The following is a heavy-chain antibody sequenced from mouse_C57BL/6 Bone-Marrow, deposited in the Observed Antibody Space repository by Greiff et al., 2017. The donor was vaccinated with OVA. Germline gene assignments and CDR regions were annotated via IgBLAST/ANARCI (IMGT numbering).Heavy chain of an antibody. V-gene: IGHV1-55*01. CDR3: ARLAYDDGYYRAWFAY. Sequence: QVQLQQPGAELVKPGASVKMSCKASGYTFTSYWITWVKQRPGQGLEWIGDIYPGSGSTNYNEKFKSKATLTVDTSSSTAYMQLSSLTSEDSAVYYCARLAYDDGYYRAWFAYWGQGTLVTVSA. CDR1: GYTFTSYW. J-gene: IGHJ3*01. CDR2: IYPGSGST. D-gene: IGHD2-3*01.